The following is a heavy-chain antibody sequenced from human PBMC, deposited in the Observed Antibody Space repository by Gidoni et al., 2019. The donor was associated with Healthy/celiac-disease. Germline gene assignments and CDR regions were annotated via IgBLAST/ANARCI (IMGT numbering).Heavy chain of an antibody. V-gene: IGHV3-7*04. CDR3: ARDGGVVVAATDLFDY. CDR2: IKQDGSEK. D-gene: IGHD2-15*01. J-gene: IGHJ4*02. CDR1: GFTFSSYW. Sequence: EVQLVESGGGLVQPGGSLRLSCAASGFTFSSYWMSWVRQAPGKGLEWVANIKQDGSEKYYVDSVKGRFTISRDNAKNSLYLQMNSLRAEDTAVYYCARDGGVVVAATDLFDYWGQGTLVTVSS.